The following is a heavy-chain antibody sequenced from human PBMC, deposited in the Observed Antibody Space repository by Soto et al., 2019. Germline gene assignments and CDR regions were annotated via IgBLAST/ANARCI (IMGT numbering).Heavy chain of an antibody. CDR3: AKDHRKGGAARHSFDY. V-gene: IGHV3-23*01. J-gene: IGHJ4*02. CDR1: GFTFSSYA. Sequence: EVQLLESGGGLVQPGGSLRLSCAASGFTFSSYAMSWVRQAPGKGLEWVSAISGSGGSTYYADSVKGRFTISRDNSKNTLYLQMNSLRAEDTAVYYCAKDHRKGGAARHSFDYWGQGTLVTVSS. D-gene: IGHD6-6*01. CDR2: ISGSGGST.